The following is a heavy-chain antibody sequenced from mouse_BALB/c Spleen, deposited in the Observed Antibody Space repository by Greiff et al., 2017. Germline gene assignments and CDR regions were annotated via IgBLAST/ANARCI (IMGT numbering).Heavy chain of an antibody. D-gene: IGHD2-10*01. V-gene: IGHV1-7*01. J-gene: IGHJ1*01. Sequence: QVHVKQSGAELAKPGASVKMSCKASGYTFTSYWMHWVKQRPGQGLEWIGYINPSTGYTEYNQKFKDKATLTADKSSSTAYMQLSSLTSEDSAVYYCAAYYGNYFDVWGAGTTVTVSS. CDR3: AAYYGNYFDV. CDR1: GYTFTSYW. CDR2: INPSTGYT.